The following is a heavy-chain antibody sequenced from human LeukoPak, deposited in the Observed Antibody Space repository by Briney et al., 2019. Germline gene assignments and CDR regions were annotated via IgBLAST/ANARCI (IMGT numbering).Heavy chain of an antibody. CDR3: ARDRGQNSFEN. V-gene: IGHV3-30*02. Sequence: GGSLRLSCAAPGFTFSSYGMHWVRQAPGKGLEWVAFIRYDGSNKYYADSVKGRFTISRDNSKNSLYLHLTSLRAEDTALYYCARDRGQNSFENWGQGTLVSVSS. D-gene: IGHD3-9*01. J-gene: IGHJ4*02. CDR2: IRYDGSNK. CDR1: GFTFSSYG.